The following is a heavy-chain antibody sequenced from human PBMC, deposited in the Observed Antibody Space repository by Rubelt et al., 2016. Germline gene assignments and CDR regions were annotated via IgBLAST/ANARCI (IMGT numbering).Heavy chain of an antibody. J-gene: IGHJ4*02. CDR1: GGSISSSY. Sequence: QVQLQESGPGLVKPSETLSLTCTVSGGSISSSYWSWIRQAPGKGLEWIGYMFNSGSTNYNPSLKSRVTISVDTSKNQFSLKLSSVTAADTAVYYCATTSGYWGQGTLVTVSS. V-gene: IGHV4-59*08. CDR2: MFNSGST. CDR3: ATTSGY.